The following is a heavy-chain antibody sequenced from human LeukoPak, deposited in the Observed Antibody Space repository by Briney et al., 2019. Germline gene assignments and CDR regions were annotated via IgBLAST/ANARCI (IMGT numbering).Heavy chain of an antibody. CDR2: INPNSGGT. CDR3: ARGSSSWSPIDY. V-gene: IGHV1-2*04. J-gene: IGHJ4*02. CDR1: GYTFTGYY. D-gene: IGHD6-13*01. Sequence: ASVKVSCKASGYTFTGYYMHWVRQAPGQGLEWMGWINPNSGGTNYTQKFQGWVTMTRDTSISTAYMELSRLRSDDTAVYYCARGSSSWSPIDYWGQGTLVTVSS.